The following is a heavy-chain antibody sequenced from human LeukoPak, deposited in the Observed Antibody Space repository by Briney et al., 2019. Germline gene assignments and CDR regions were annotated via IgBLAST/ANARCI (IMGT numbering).Heavy chain of an antibody. Sequence: ASVKVSCKASGYTFTSYYMHWVRQAPGQGLEWMGIINPSGGSTSYAQKFQDRVTMTRDTSTSTVHMELSSLRSEDTAVYYCARDDPLDKISSGWGPWGQGTLVTVSS. J-gene: IGHJ5*02. CDR1: GYTFTSYY. CDR2: INPSGGST. D-gene: IGHD6-19*01. CDR3: ARDDPLDKISSGWGP. V-gene: IGHV1-46*01.